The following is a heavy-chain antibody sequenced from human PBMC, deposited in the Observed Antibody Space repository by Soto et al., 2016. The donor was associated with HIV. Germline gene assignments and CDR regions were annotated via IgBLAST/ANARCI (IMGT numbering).Heavy chain of an antibody. J-gene: IGHJ3*02. V-gene: IGHV4-61*01. Sequence: QVQLQESGPGLVKPSETLSLTCTVSGGPVNGGSYYWNWIRQPPGKGLEWIGNIYYSGSTNYNPSLKSRVTISVDTSKNQFSLKLNSMTAADTAVYYCAREYYHGSGRYAFDTWGQGTMVTVSS. CDR1: GGPVNGGSYY. D-gene: IGHD3-10*01. CDR2: IYYSGST. CDR3: AREYYHGSGRYAFDT.